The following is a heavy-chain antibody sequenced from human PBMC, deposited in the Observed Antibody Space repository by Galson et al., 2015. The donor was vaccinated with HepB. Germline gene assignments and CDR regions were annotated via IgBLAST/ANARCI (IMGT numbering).Heavy chain of an antibody. J-gene: IGHJ4*02. Sequence: ETLSLTCTVSGGSISNYYWSWIRQPPGKGLEWIAYIYYSGRTSYNPSLKSRVTISVDTSKNQFSLRLDSVTAADTAVYFCARHSDYYSDYPLDYWGQGTLVTVSS. CDR2: IYYSGRT. D-gene: IGHD3-22*01. CDR1: GGSISNYY. CDR3: ARHSDYYSDYPLDY. V-gene: IGHV4-59*08.